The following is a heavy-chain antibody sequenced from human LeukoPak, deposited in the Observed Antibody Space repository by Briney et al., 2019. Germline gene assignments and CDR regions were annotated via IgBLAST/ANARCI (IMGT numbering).Heavy chain of an antibody. Sequence: GGSLRLSCAASGFTSSSYGMHWVRQAPGKGLEWVAVIWYDGSNKYYADSVKGRFTISRDNSKNTLYLQMNSLRAEDTAVYYCVRGDYYGSRGDYWGQGTLVTVSS. CDR3: VRGDYYGSRGDY. CDR1: GFTSSSYG. J-gene: IGHJ4*02. D-gene: IGHD3-10*01. CDR2: IWYDGSNK. V-gene: IGHV3-33*01.